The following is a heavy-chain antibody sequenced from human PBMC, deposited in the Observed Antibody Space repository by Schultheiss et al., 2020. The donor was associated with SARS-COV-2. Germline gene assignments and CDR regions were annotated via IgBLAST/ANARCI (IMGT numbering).Heavy chain of an antibody. CDR1: GGTFSSYA. D-gene: IGHD4-17*01. CDR3: ASWHGDDDFDY. Sequence: SVKVSCKASGGTFSSYAISWVRQAPGQGLEWMGGTIAIFHTANYAQKFQGRVTITADESTSTAYMELGSLRSEDTAVYYCASWHGDDDFDYWGQGTLVTVAS. J-gene: IGHJ4*02. V-gene: IGHV1-69*13. CDR2: TIAIFHTA.